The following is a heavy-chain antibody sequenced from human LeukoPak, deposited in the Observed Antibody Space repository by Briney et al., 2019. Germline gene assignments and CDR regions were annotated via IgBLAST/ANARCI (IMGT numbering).Heavy chain of an antibody. CDR2: ISPGSGYI. CDR3: APFSAVTHYYFDH. V-gene: IGHV3-21*01. Sequence: GGSLRLSCAASGFTFSSHSLMWVRQAPGKGLEWVSSISPGSGYIYYADSVKGRFTISRDNAENSLFLQMNSLGAEDTAVYYCAPFSAVTHYYFDHWGQGTLVTVSS. D-gene: IGHD2-2*01. J-gene: IGHJ4*02. CDR1: GFTFSSHS.